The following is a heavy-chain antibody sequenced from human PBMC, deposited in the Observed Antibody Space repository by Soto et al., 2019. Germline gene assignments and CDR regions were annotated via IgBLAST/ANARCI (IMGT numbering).Heavy chain of an antibody. CDR3: ARDESAGSSTSN. CDR1: GVGFSTYG. D-gene: IGHD2-2*01. Sequence: EVQLMESGGGLVKPGGSLRLSCAASGVGFSTYGMNWLRQTPGKVPEWVSSIDSSGRNGYYADSVEGRFTTSRDNAKTALYLQMNSLRVEDTALYFSARDESAGSSTSNWGQGTLVTVSS. CDR2: IDSSGRNG. J-gene: IGHJ4*02. V-gene: IGHV3-21*01.